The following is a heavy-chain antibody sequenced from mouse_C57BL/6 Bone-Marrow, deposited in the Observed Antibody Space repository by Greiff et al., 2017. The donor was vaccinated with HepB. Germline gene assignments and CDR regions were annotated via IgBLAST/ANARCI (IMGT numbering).Heavy chain of an antibody. D-gene: IGHD1-1*01. CDR1: GYAFSSYW. V-gene: IGHV1-80*01. Sequence: QVQLKESGAELVKPGASVKISCKASGYAFSSYWMNWVKQRPGKGLEWIGQIYPGDGDTNYNGKFKGKATLTADKSSSTAYMQLSSLTSEDSAVYFCASYYGSPYAMDYWGQGTSVTVSS. CDR2: IYPGDGDT. J-gene: IGHJ4*01. CDR3: ASYYGSPYAMDY.